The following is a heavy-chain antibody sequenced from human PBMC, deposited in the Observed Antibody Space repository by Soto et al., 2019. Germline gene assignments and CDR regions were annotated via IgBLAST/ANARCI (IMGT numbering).Heavy chain of an antibody. CDR1: GFIFSNAW. CDR2: IKSKRDGGTT. J-gene: IGHJ4*02. V-gene: IGHV3-15*01. CDR3: TPPWELLLSFDN. D-gene: IGHD1-26*01. Sequence: EVRLVESGGGLVKPGGSLRLSCAASGFIFSNAWMTWVRQAPGKGLEWVGRIKSKRDGGTTDYAAPVKGRFTISRDDSKNTLYLQMNSLKIEDTAVYYCTPPWELLLSFDNLGQGTLVTVSS.